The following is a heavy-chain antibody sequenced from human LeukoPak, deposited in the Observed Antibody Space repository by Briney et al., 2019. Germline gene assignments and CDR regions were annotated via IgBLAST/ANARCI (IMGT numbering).Heavy chain of an antibody. Sequence: GGSLRLSCAASGFTVSSNYMSWVRQAPGKGLEWVSVIYSGGSTYYADSVKGRFTISRDNSKNTLYLQMNSLRAEDTAVYYCAKERRDGYYCSSTSCPFDYWGQGTLVTVSS. CDR3: AKERRDGYYCSSTSCPFDY. J-gene: IGHJ4*02. D-gene: IGHD2-2*01. V-gene: IGHV3-66*01. CDR2: IYSGGST. CDR1: GFTVSSNY.